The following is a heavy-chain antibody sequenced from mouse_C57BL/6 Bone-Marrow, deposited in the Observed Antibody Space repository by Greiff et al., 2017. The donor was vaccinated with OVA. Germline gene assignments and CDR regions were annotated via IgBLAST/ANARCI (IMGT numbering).Heavy chain of an antibody. Sequence: VQLQQSGAELVRPGASVKLSCTASGFNIKDDYMHWVKQRPEQGLEWIGWIDPENGDTEYASKFQGKATITADTSSNTAYLQLSSLTSEDTAVYYCTRWLYYFDYWGQGTTLTVSS. CDR2: IDPENGDT. CDR1: GFNIKDDY. V-gene: IGHV14-4*01. D-gene: IGHD2-3*01. CDR3: TRWLYYFDY. J-gene: IGHJ2*01.